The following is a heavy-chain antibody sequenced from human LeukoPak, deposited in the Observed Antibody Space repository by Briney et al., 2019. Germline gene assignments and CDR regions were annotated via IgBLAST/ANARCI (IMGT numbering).Heavy chain of an antibody. J-gene: IGHJ4*02. CDR3: ARHEDRNWYFDH. Sequence: NPSETLSLTCTVSGDSIRSSSYYWGWIRQPPGKGLEWIGSIYYSGSTYYNPSLKSRVTISVDTSKNQFSLKLSSVTAPDTAVYYCARHEDRNWYFDHWGQGTLVTVSS. CDR1: GDSIRSSSYY. V-gene: IGHV4-39*01. D-gene: IGHD1-1*01. CDR2: IYYSGST.